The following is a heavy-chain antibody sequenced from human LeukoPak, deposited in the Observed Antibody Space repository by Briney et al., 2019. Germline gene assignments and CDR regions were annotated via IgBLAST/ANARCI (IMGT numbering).Heavy chain of an antibody. D-gene: IGHD2-2*01. Sequence: SPPETLSLTCSVSGGSISSYYWSWIRQPPGKGLEYIGYIYYSGSTNYNPSLKSRVTISVDTSKDQFSLNLTSVTAADTAVYYCARLKCISTTCPSRYVMDVWGQGTTVTVSS. J-gene: IGHJ6*02. CDR3: ARLKCISTTCPSRYVMDV. V-gene: IGHV4-59*01. CDR1: GGSISSYY. CDR2: IYYSGST.